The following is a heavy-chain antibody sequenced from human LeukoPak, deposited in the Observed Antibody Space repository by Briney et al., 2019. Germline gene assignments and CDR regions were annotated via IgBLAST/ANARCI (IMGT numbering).Heavy chain of an antibody. CDR1: GFTFDDYA. D-gene: IGHD6-19*01. Sequence: GGSLRLSCAASGFTFDDYATHWVRQAPGKGLEWVSGISWNSGSIGYADSVKGRFTISRDNAKNSLYLQMNSLRAEDTALYYCAKASGDGWYVFDYWGQGTLVTVSS. CDR2: ISWNSGSI. V-gene: IGHV3-9*01. J-gene: IGHJ4*02. CDR3: AKASGDGWYVFDY.